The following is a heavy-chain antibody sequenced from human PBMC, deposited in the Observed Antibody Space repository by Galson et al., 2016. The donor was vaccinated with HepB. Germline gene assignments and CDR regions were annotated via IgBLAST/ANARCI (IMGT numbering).Heavy chain of an antibody. Sequence: SETLSLTCTVSGGSISSYYWSWIRQPPGQGLEWIGYIYYSGSTNYNPSLKSRVTITVDTSKNQFSLKLSTVTAAETAVYYCAGLPYGELFPRWGQGTLVTVSS. CDR1: GGSISSYY. J-gene: IGHJ4*02. V-gene: IGHV4-59*08. CDR3: AGLPYGELFPR. D-gene: IGHD3-10*01. CDR2: IYYSGST.